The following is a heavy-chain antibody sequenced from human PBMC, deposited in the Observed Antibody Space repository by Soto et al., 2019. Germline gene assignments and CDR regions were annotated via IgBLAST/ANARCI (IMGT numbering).Heavy chain of an antibody. J-gene: IGHJ4*02. V-gene: IGHV3-21*01. CDR3: ARDGPVDFWSGLGDY. Sequence: EVQLVESGGGLVKPGGSLRLSCAASGFTFSSYSMNWVRQAPGKGLEWVSSISSSSSYIYYADSVKGRFTISRDNAKNSLYLQMNSLRAEDTAVYYCARDGPVDFWSGLGDYWGQGTLVTVSS. CDR2: ISSSSSYI. CDR1: GFTFSSYS. D-gene: IGHD3-3*01.